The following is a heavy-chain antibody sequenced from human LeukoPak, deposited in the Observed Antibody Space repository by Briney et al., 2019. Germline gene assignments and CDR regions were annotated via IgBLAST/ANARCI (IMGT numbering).Heavy chain of an antibody. CDR3: AKDLPQPKYYYDSSGYSPFDY. J-gene: IGHJ4*02. D-gene: IGHD3-22*01. CDR1: GFIFSDYS. Sequence: GALRLSCAASGFIFSDYSLNWFRQAPGKGLEWVSAISGSGGSTYYADSVKGRFTISRDNSKNTLYLQMNSLRAEDTAVYYCAKDLPQPKYYYDSSGYSPFDYWGQGTLVTVSS. V-gene: IGHV3-23*01. CDR2: ISGSGGST.